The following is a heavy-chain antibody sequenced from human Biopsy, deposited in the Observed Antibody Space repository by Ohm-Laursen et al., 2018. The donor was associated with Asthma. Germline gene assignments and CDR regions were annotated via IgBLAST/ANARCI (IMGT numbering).Heavy chain of an antibody. CDR3: ARKAGSCISRTCYSLDF. J-gene: IGHJ4*02. V-gene: IGHV1-69*01. CDR2: INSVFGTT. Sequence: GASVKVSCKSLGGTFNTYVIGWVRRAPGQGLEWMGGINSVFGTTTYPQKFQDRVTITAGDSTSTVYMELSSLRSEDTAVYYCARKAGSCISRTCYSLDFWGQGTLVTVSS. D-gene: IGHD2-2*01. CDR1: GGTFNTYV.